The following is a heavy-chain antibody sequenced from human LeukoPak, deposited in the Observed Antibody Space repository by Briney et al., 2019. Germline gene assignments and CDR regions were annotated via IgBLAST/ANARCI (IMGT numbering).Heavy chain of an antibody. CDR2: INHSGST. CDR3: ASPNDSSGYYHFDY. CDR1: GGSFSGYY. D-gene: IGHD3-22*01. V-gene: IGHV4-34*01. J-gene: IGHJ4*02. Sequence: SETLSLTCAVYGGSFSGYYWSWIRQPPGKGLEWIGEINHSGSTNYNPSLKSRVTISVDTSKNQFSLKLSSVTAADTAVYYCASPNDSSGYYHFDYWGQGTLVTVSS.